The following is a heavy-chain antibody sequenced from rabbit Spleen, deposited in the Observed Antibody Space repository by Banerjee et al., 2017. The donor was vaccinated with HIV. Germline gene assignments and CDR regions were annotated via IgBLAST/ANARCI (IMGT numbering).Heavy chain of an antibody. Sequence: QSLEESGGGLVQPEGSLTLTCKASGFTLSNYYMNWVRRAPGRGLEGIACIGASSGTTYYASWAKGRFTISKTSSTTVTLQMTSLTAADTATYFCARDDIGFGHGTFFKLWGQGTLVTVS. CDR3: ARDDIGFGHGTFFKL. V-gene: IGHV1S40*01. D-gene: IGHD7-1*01. CDR2: IGASSGTT. CDR1: GFTLSNYY. J-gene: IGHJ4*01.